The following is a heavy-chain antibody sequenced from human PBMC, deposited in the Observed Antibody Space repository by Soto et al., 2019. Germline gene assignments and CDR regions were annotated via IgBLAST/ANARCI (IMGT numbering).Heavy chain of an antibody. CDR3: ARAIVFYGMDV. CDR2: TNSDGSST. D-gene: IGHD3-22*01. V-gene: IGHV3-74*01. CDR1: GFTLSSYW. Sequence: EVQLVESGGGLVQPGGSLRLSCAASGFTLSSYWMHWVRQAPGKGLVWVSRTNSDGSSTTYAESVKGRFTVSRDNAKNTLYLQMNSLRAEDTAVYYCARAIVFYGMDVWGQGTTVTVSS. J-gene: IGHJ6*02.